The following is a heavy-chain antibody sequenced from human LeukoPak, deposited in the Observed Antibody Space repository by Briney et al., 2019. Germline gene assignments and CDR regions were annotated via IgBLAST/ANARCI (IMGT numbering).Heavy chain of an antibody. D-gene: IGHD5-12*01. CDR2: IKQDESEK. Sequence: GGSLRLSCAASGFTFSSYWMYWVRQAPGKGLEWVASIKQDESEKYYGDSVKGRFAVSRDNAKNSLFLQMNSLRAEDTAVYYCVRDGGVSGYDLLDYWGQGTLVTVSS. CDR3: VRDGGVSGYDLLDY. V-gene: IGHV3-7*01. J-gene: IGHJ4*02. CDR1: GFTFSSYW.